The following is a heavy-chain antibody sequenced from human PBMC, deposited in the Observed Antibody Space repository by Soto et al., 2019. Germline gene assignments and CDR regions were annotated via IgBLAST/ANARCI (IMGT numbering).Heavy chain of an antibody. Sequence: GGSLRLSCAASRFTFSSYSMNWVRQAPGKGLEWVSYISSSSSTIYYADSVKGRFTISRDNAKNSLYLQMNSLRAEDTAVYYCARDFSSSSVYYYYMDVWGKGTTVTVSS. V-gene: IGHV3-48*01. CDR3: ARDFSSSSVYYYYMDV. J-gene: IGHJ6*03. CDR2: ISSSSSTI. D-gene: IGHD6-6*01. CDR1: RFTFSSYS.